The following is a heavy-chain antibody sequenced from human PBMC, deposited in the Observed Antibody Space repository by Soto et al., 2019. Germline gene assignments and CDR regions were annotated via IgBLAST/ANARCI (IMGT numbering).Heavy chain of an antibody. CDR3: ARGDKGGFDL. V-gene: IGHV3-74*01. CDR1: GFTFNYYW. Sequence: GGSLRLSCAASGFTFNYYWMHWVRQAPGQGLVWVSHIHSDGSSTTYADSVKGRFTISRDNAKNTLYLQMNSLRAEDTAVYYCARGDKGGFDLWGQGTTVTVPS. J-gene: IGHJ3*01. D-gene: IGHD2-21*02. CDR2: IHSDGSST.